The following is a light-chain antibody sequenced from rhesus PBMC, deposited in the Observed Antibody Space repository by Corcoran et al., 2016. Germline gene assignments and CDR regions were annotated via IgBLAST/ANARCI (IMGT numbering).Light chain of an antibody. V-gene: IGLV2-13*02. CDR1: SSDIGGYNR. CDR2: EVS. CDR3: SSYDSSSAYI. J-gene: IGLJ1*01. Sequence: QAALTQSPSVSGSPGQSVTISCTGTSSDIGGYNRVSWYQQHPGTAPKLMIYEVSQLPSGVSDRFSGSKSGNTASLTISGLQAEDEADYYCSSYDSSSAYIFGAWTRLTVL.